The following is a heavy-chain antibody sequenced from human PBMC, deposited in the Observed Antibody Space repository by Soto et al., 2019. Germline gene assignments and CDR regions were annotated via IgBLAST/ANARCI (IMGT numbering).Heavy chain of an antibody. CDR2: ISYDGSNK. CDR1: GFTFSSYA. V-gene: IGHV3-30-3*01. CDR3: ARDDHYYYMGV. Sequence: GGSLRLSCAASGFTFSSYAMHWVRQAPGKGLEWVAVISYDGSNKYYADSVKGRFTISRDNSKNTLYLQMNSLRAEDTAVYYCARDDHYYYMGVWAKGPRSPSP. J-gene: IGHJ6*03.